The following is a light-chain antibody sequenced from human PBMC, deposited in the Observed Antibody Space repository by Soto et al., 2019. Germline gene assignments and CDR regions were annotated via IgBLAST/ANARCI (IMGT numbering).Light chain of an antibody. CDR3: YSYTSSSSWV. CDR1: SSDVGGYNY. V-gene: IGLV2-14*01. Sequence: QSALTQPASVSGSPGQSITISCTGTSSDVGGYNYVSWFQQHPGKAPKLVIYDVNNRPSGVSSRFSGSKSGNTASLTISGLQAEDEADYYCYSYTSSSSWVFGGGTKLTV. J-gene: IGLJ3*02. CDR2: DVN.